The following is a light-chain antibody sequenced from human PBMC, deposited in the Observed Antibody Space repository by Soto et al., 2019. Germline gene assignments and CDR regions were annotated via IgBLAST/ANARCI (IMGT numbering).Light chain of an antibody. V-gene: IGKV1-33*01. J-gene: IGKJ4*01. CDR1: QDIRNY. Sequence: DIEMTQSPSSLSASVGDRVIITCRASQDIRNYLNWYQEKPGRAPKLLIYDTSNLQTGVPSRFSGSGSGTDFAFTISSLQPEDIATYYCHQHKSVPLTFGGGTRLDIK. CDR2: DTS. CDR3: HQHKSVPLT.